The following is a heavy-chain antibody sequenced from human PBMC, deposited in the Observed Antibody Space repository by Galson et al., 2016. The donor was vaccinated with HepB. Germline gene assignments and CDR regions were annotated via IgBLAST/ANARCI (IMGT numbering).Heavy chain of an antibody. D-gene: IGHD4/OR15-4a*01. CDR2: INPAGTST. CDR3: AREARMTMEVGRTFDY. J-gene: IGHJ4*02. Sequence: SLRLSCAVSGFTFRNFYMHWVRQDPVKGLVWVSHINPAGTSTTYADSLEGRFTISRDNAKNTLYLEMNSLRAEDTAVYYCAREARMTMEVGRTFDYWGQGTLVTVSS. V-gene: IGHV3-74*03. CDR1: GFTFRNFY.